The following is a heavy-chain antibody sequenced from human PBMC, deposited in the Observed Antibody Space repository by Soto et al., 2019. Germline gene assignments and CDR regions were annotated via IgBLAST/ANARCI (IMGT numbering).Heavy chain of an antibody. CDR2: ISGSGGYT. Sequence: EVQLLESGGGSVQPGGSLRLSCAASGFAFSNFAMTWVRQAPGKGLEWVSTISGSGGYTYNGDSVKGRFTISRDDSKNTLYLQMNSLTSQDTAVYYCAKGTALTPHHDAFHIWGQGTMVTVSS. D-gene: IGHD4-17*01. J-gene: IGHJ3*02. CDR3: AKGTALTPHHDAFHI. V-gene: IGHV3-23*01. CDR1: GFAFSNFA.